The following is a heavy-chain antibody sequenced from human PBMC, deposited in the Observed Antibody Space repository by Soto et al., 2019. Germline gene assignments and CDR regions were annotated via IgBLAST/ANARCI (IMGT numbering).Heavy chain of an antibody. D-gene: IGHD3-10*01. J-gene: IGHJ6*02. Sequence: SVKVSCKASGGTFSSYAISWVRQAPGQGLEWMGGIIPIFGTANYAQKFQGRVTITADESTSTAYMELSSLRSEDTAVYYCARFGSGSYYNDYYYGMDVWGQGTTVTV. CDR2: IIPIFGTA. V-gene: IGHV1-69*13. CDR1: GGTFSSYA. CDR3: ARFGSGSYYNDYYYGMDV.